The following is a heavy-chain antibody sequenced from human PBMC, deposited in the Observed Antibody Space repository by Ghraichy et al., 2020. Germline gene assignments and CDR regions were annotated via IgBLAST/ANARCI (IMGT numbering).Heavy chain of an antibody. Sequence: ASVKVSCKASGYTFTSYYMHWVRQAPGQGLEWMGIINPSGGSTSYAQKFQGRVTMTRDTSTSTVYMELSSLRSEDTAVYYCGYSSSWYTAFDIWGQGTMVTVSS. J-gene: IGHJ3*02. CDR3: GYSSSWYTAFDI. V-gene: IGHV1-46*01. CDR1: GYTFTSYY. D-gene: IGHD6-13*01. CDR2: INPSGGST.